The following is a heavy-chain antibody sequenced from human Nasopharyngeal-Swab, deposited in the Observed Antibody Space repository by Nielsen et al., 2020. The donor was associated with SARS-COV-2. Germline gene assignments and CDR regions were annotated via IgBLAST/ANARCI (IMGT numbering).Heavy chain of an antibody. CDR2: ISSSGSTI. CDR1: GFTFSSYE. V-gene: IGHV3-48*03. CDR3: ARDPSHYNYYDSSGKGGY. D-gene: IGHD3-22*01. Sequence: GGSLRLSCAASGFTFSSYEMNWVRQAPGKGLEWVSYISSSGSTIYYADSVKGRFTISRDNAKNSLYLQMNSLRAEDTAVYYCARDPSHYNYYDSSGKGGYWGQGTLVTVSS. J-gene: IGHJ4*02.